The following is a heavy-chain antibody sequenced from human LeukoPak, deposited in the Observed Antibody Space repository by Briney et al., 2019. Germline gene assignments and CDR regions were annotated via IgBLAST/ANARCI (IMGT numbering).Heavy chain of an antibody. V-gene: IGHV1-18*01. CDR2: VSAYADNT. CDR1: GYTFFSYG. CDR3: ARDCIGCHGFDS. J-gene: IGHJ4*02. Sequence: ASVKVSCKASGYTFFSYGITWVRQAPGQGLEWMGWVSAYADNTNYVQKFQGRVTMTTDTSTSTAYMELRNLRSDDTAVYYCARDCIGCHGFDSWGQGTLVTVSS. D-gene: IGHD1-26*01.